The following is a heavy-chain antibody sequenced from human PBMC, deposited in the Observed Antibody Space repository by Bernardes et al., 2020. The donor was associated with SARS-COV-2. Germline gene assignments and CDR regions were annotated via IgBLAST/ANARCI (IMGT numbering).Heavy chain of an antibody. D-gene: IGHD2-21*02. J-gene: IGHJ3*01. CDR1: GFTFGNYL. Sequence: GGSLRLSCAASGFTFGNYLFSGFRQAPGKGMEWGSSISGCVMSIDYGDAVGGRFTTSRDNTRTSVFLQMESLRAEDTAVYYCARDVGGADWRFGFDVWGPGTLVHVS. V-gene: IGHV3-21*01. CDR3: ARDVGGADWRFGFDV. CDR2: ISGCVMSI.